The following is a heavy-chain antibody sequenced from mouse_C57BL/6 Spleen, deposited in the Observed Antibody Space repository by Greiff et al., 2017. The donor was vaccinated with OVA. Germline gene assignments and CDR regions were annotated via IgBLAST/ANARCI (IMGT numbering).Heavy chain of an antibody. CDR2: ILPGSSST. Sequence: VQLQQSGAELLKPGASVKLSCKAPGYTFTGYWIEWVKQRPGHGLEWIGEILPGSSSTNYNEKFKGKATFTADTSSNTAYMQLSNLTTEDSAVYDSARKGLEGYWGQGTTLTVSS. D-gene: IGHD2-13*01. CDR3: ARKGLEGY. V-gene: IGHV1-9*01. CDR1: GYTFTGYW. J-gene: IGHJ2*01.